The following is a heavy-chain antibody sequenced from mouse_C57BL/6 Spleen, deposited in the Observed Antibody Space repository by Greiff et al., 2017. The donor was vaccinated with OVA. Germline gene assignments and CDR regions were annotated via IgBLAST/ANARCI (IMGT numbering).Heavy chain of an antibody. CDR3: ARSLLLRSAWFAY. J-gene: IGHJ3*01. CDR2: IDPSDSYT. Sequence: QVQLQQPGAELVMPGASVKLSCKASGYTFTSYWMHWVKQRPGQGLEWIGEIDPSDSYTNYNQPFKGKSTFTVDKSSSTAYMQLSSLTSEDSEVYYCARSLLLRSAWFAYWGQGTLVTVSA. D-gene: IGHD1-1*01. V-gene: IGHV1-69*01. CDR1: GYTFTSYW.